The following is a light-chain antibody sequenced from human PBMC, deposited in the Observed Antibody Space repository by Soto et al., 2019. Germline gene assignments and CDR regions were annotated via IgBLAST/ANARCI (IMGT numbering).Light chain of an antibody. CDR2: GAS. J-gene: IGKJ5*01. CDR1: QSVSNNY. V-gene: IGKV3-20*01. CDR3: QHYAGGSRIT. Sequence: EIVLTQSPGTLSLSPGERATLSCRASQSVSNNYLAWYQQKPGQAPRLLIYGASSRATGIPDRFSGSGFGTDFTLTISRLEPEDFALYYCQHYAGGSRITFGQGTRLEI.